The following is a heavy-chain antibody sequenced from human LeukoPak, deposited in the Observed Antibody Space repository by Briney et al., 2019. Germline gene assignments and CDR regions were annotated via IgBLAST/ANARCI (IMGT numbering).Heavy chain of an antibody. CDR3: ARASQLYSGSYYSG. J-gene: IGHJ4*02. D-gene: IGHD1-26*01. Sequence: ASVKVSCKASGYTFTSYDINWVRQATGQGLEWMGWMNPNSGNTGYAQKFQGRVTMTRNTSISTAYMELSSLRSEDTAVYYCARASQLYSGSYYSGWGQGTLVTVSS. CDR2: MNPNSGNT. CDR1: GYTFTSYD. V-gene: IGHV1-8*01.